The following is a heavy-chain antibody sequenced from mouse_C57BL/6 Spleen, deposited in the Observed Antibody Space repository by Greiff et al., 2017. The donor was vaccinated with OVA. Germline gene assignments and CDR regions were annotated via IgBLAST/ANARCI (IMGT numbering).Heavy chain of an antibody. CDR2: IYPRSGNT. CDR3: AREGDYDLAWFAY. Sequence: VQLQQSGAELARPGASVKLSCKASGYTFTSYGISWVKQRTGQGLEWIGEIYPRSGNTYYNEKFKGKATLTADKSSSTAYMELRSLTSDDSAVYFCAREGDYDLAWFAYWGQGTLVTVSA. J-gene: IGHJ3*01. D-gene: IGHD2-4*01. CDR1: GYTFTSYG. V-gene: IGHV1-81*01.